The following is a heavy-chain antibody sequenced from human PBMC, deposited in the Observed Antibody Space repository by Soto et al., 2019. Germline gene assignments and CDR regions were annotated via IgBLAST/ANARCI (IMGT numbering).Heavy chain of an antibody. V-gene: IGHV3-15*01. Sequence: GGSLRLSCAASGITFSNAWMNWVRQAPGKGLEYIGRIRSKTDGGTTEYAAPVEGRFTISRDDSKNKLYLQMGGLKTEDTAVYYCTTTRPGTNVFDNWGQGTLVTVSS. CDR1: GITFSNAW. D-gene: IGHD6-13*01. CDR3: TTTRPGTNVFDN. J-gene: IGHJ3*02. CDR2: IRSKTDGGTT.